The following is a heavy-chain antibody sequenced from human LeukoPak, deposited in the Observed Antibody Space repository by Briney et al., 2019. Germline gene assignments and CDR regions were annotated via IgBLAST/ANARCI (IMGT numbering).Heavy chain of an antibody. CDR3: ARGKRSYDILTGYYKAPPDY. Sequence: PSETLSLTCTVSGGSISSGDYYWSWIRQPPGKGLEWIGYIYYSGSTYYNPSLKSRATISVDTSKNQFSLKLSSVTAADTAVYYCARGKRSYDILTGYYKAPPDYWGQGTLVTVSS. CDR1: GGSISSGDYY. V-gene: IGHV4-30-4*08. D-gene: IGHD3-9*01. J-gene: IGHJ4*02. CDR2: IYYSGST.